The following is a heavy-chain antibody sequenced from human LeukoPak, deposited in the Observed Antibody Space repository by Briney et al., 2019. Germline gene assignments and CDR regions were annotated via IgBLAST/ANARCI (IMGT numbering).Heavy chain of an antibody. Sequence: SETLSLTCTVSGGSISSSSYYWGWIRQPPGKGLEWIGSIYYSGSTYYNPSLKSRVTISVDTSKNQFSLKLSSVTAADTAVYYCARMYSSHFDYWGQGTLVTVSS. V-gene: IGHV4-39*01. CDR2: IYYSGST. D-gene: IGHD6-13*01. CDR1: GGSISSSSYY. CDR3: ARMYSSHFDY. J-gene: IGHJ4*02.